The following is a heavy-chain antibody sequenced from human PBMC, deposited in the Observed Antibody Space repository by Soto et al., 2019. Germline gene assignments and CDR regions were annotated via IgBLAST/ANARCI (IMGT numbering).Heavy chain of an antibody. D-gene: IGHD3-22*01. J-gene: IGHJ4*02. CDR2: IYPGDSDT. V-gene: IGHV5-51*01. CDR1: GYSFTSYW. Sequence: GASLTLSCKGSGYSFTSYWIGWVRQMPGKGLEWMGIIYPGDSDTRYSPSFQGQVTISADKSISTAYLQWSSLKASDTAMYYCARHAKDYYDSSGYVDYWGQGTLVTVSS. CDR3: ARHAKDYYDSSGYVDY.